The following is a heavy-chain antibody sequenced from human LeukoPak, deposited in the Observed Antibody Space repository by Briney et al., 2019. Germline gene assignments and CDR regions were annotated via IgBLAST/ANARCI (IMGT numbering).Heavy chain of an antibody. CDR3: AKDLRYYDSSGYYY. Sequence: PGRSLRLSCAASGFTFSSYGMPWVRQAPGKGLEWVAVISYDGSNKYYADSVKGRFTISRDNSKNTLYLQMNSLRAEDTAVYYCAKDLRYYDSSGYYYWGQGTLVTVSS. V-gene: IGHV3-30*18. CDR1: GFTFSSYG. CDR2: ISYDGSNK. J-gene: IGHJ4*02. D-gene: IGHD3-22*01.